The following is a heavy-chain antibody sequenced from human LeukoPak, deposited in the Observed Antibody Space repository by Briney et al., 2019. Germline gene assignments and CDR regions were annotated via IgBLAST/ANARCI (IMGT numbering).Heavy chain of an antibody. D-gene: IGHD4-17*01. J-gene: IGHJ4*02. Sequence: PGGSLRLSCAASGFTFSDYYMNWVRQAPGKGLEWVSSISSSSSYIYYADSVKGRFTISRDNAKNSLYLQMNSLRAEDTAVYYCARDNGGDDYGDYNFDYWGQGTLVTVSS. CDR2: ISSSSSYI. V-gene: IGHV3-21*01. CDR1: GFTFSDYY. CDR3: ARDNGGDDYGDYNFDY.